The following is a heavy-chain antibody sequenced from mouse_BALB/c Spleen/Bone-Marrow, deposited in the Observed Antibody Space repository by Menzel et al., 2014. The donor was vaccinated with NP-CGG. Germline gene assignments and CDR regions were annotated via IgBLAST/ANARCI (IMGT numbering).Heavy chain of an antibody. CDR1: EFSLTSYG. CDR3: ARGGSSRAWFAY. D-gene: IGHD1-1*01. J-gene: IGHJ3*01. CDR2: IWAGGST. V-gene: IGHV2-9*02. Sequence: QVHVKQSGPGLVAPSQSLSITCTVSEFSLTSYGVHWVRQPPGKGLVWLGVIWAGGSTNYNSALMSRLSISKDNSKSQVFLKMNSLQTDDTAMYYCARGGSSRAWFAYWGQGTLVTVSA.